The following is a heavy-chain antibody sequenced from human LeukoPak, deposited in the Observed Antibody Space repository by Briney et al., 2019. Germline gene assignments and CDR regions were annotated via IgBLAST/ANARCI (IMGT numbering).Heavy chain of an antibody. J-gene: IGHJ6*02. D-gene: IGHD6-13*01. CDR2: ISSSSSTI. CDR3: ARDRGSSWFPYYYGMDV. CDR1: GFTFSSYS. V-gene: IGHV3-48*04. Sequence: PGGSLRLSCAASGFTFSSYSMNWVRQAPGKGLEWVSYISSSSSTIYYADSVKGRFTISRDNAKNSLYLQMNSLRAEDTAVYYCARDRGSSWFPYYYGMDVWGQGTTVTVSS.